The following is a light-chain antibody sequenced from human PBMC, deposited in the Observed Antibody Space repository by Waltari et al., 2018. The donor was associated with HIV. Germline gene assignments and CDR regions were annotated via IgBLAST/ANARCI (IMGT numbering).Light chain of an antibody. J-gene: IGKJ5*01. CDR1: QRVDSRD. CDR3: QYYGSSPIT. Sequence: IVLTKSPGTLSLSPGEGATLSCRTSQRVDSRDVAWYQQRRGQAPRLLIFGTSSRATDIPDRFSGSGFGTRFTLTITRLDPEDFAVYFCQYYGSSPITFGQGTRLEI. V-gene: IGKV3-20*01. CDR2: GTS.